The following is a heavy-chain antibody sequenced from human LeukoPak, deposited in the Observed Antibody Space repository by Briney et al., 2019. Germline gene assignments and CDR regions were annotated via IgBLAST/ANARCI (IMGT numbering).Heavy chain of an antibody. Sequence: GGSLRLSCAASGFTFSSYAMSWARQAPGKGLEWVSAISGSGGSTYYADSVKGRFTLSRDNSKNTLYLQMNSLRAEDTAVYYCAKKGLYYQGMDVWGQGTTVTVSS. J-gene: IGHJ6*02. CDR3: AKKGLYYQGMDV. V-gene: IGHV3-23*01. CDR2: ISGSGGST. CDR1: GFTFSSYA. D-gene: IGHD2-2*01.